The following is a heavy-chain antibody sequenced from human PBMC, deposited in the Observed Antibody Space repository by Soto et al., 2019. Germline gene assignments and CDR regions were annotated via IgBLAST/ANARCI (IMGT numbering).Heavy chain of an antibody. D-gene: IGHD6-13*01. CDR3: ARHVGFSDSSSWYAPRNYYYYMDV. CDR1: GYSFTSYW. Sequence: PGESLKISCKGSGYSFTSYWIGWVRQMPGKGLEWMGIIYPGDSDTRYSPSFQGQVTISADKSISTAYLQWSSLKASDTAMYYCARHVGFSDSSSWYAPRNYYYYMDVWGKGTTVTVSS. CDR2: IYPGDSDT. J-gene: IGHJ6*03. V-gene: IGHV5-51*01.